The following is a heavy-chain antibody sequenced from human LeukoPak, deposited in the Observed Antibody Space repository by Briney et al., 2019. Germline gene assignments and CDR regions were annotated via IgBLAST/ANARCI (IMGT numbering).Heavy chain of an antibody. CDR1: GGSIGHFY. CDR3: ARDDGYSTFDF. D-gene: IGHD5-24*01. J-gene: IGHJ4*02. Sequence: PSETLSLTCSVAGGSIGHFYWSWIRQPPGRGLEWIGNVYHSGDTTYSPSLQSRVTILVDTSQNQISLDLRSVTAADTALYYCARDDGYSTFDFWGLGTLVTVSS. V-gene: IGHV4-59*01. CDR2: VYHSGDT.